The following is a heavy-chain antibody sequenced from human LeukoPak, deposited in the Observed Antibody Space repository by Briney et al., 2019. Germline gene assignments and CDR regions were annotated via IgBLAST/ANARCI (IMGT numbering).Heavy chain of an antibody. CDR2: ISTDGSTT. D-gene: IGHD6-13*01. Sequence: GRSLRLSCAASGFTFSSYWMHWVRQAPGKGLLWVSRISTDGSTTTYADSVKGRFTISRDNAKSTLYLQVNSLRAEDTAVYYCARSGAYTGSTWTFDSWGQGTLVTVSS. V-gene: IGHV3-74*01. CDR1: GFTFSSYW. J-gene: IGHJ4*02. CDR3: ARSGAYTGSTWTFDS.